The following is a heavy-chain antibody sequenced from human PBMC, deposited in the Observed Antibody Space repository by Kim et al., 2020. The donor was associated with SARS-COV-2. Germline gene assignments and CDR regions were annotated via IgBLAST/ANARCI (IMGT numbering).Heavy chain of an antibody. Sequence: ASVKVSCKASGYTFTSYAMHWVRQAPGQRLEWMGWINAGNGNTKYSQKFQGRVTITRDTSASTAYMELSSLRSEDTAVYYCAREGFRRKGEYYDILTGYYYFDYWGQGTLVTVSS. D-gene: IGHD3-9*01. V-gene: IGHV1-3*01. J-gene: IGHJ4*02. CDR1: GYTFTSYA. CDR3: AREGFRRKGEYYDILTGYYYFDY. CDR2: INAGNGNT.